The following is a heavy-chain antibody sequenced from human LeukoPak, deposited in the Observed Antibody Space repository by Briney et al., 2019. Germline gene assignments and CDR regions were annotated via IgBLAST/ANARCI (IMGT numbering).Heavy chain of an antibody. J-gene: IGHJ4*02. CDR3: ARLRAIGYFDY. Sequence: QPGRSLRLSCAASGFTFSSYGMHWVRQAPGKGLEWVAVIWYDGSKKYYADSVKGRFTISRDNSKNTLYLQMNSLGAEDTAVYYCARLRAIGYFDYWGQGTLVTVSS. V-gene: IGHV3-33*01. CDR2: IWYDGSKK. CDR1: GFTFSSYG.